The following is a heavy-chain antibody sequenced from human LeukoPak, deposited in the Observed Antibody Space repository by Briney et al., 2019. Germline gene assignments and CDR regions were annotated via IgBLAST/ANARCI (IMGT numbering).Heavy chain of an antibody. Sequence: GGSLRLSCAASGFTVSSNYMSWVRQAPGKGLEWVSTISGSGGSTYYADSVKGRFTISRDNSKNSLYLQMNSLRADDTAVYYCARLDASGLDYWGQGTLVTVSS. V-gene: IGHV3-23*01. CDR3: ARLDASGLDY. D-gene: IGHD6-19*01. CDR1: GFTVSSNY. CDR2: ISGSGGST. J-gene: IGHJ4*02.